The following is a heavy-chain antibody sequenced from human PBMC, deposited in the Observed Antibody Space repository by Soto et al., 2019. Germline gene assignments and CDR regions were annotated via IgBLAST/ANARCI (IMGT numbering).Heavy chain of an antibody. V-gene: IGHV1-18*01. CDR1: GYTFSTSG. CDR2: ISAYNGNT. Sequence: ASVKVSCKTSGYTFSTSGISWVRQAPGQGLEWMGWISAYNGNTNYAQKLQGRVTMTTDTSTSTAYMELRSLRSDDTAVYYCARDVLRFLEWSPGGSWFDPWGQGTLVTVSS. J-gene: IGHJ5*02. D-gene: IGHD3-3*01. CDR3: ARDVLRFLEWSPGGSWFDP.